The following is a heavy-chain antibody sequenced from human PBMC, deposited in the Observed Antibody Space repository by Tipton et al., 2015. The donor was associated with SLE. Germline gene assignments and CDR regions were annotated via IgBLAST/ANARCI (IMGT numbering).Heavy chain of an antibody. CDR3: ARDQFLEQVMREGGLDS. CDR1: GFTFSSYG. D-gene: IGHD3-3*01. V-gene: IGHV3-33*01. J-gene: IGHJ4*02. Sequence: SLRLSCAASGFTFSSYGMHWVRQAPGKGLEWVAVIWSDGTNKYYGDSVKGRFTISRDNSKNTLYLQMNSLRAEDAAVYYCARDQFLEQVMREGGLDSWGQGTLVNVSS. CDR2: IWSDGTNK.